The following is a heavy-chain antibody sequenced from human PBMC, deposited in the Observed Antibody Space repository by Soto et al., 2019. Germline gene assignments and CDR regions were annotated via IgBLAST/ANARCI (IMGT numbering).Heavy chain of an antibody. V-gene: IGHV2-26*01. Sequence: QVTLKESGPVLVKPTETLTLTCTVSGFSLSNARMGVSWIRQPPGKALEWLAHIFSNDEKSYSTSLKSRLTTSRDTSKSQVVLTMTNLDRVDTATYYCARILGLSVMVRGVIITVGDSFYYWGQGTLVTVSS. CDR1: GFSLSNARMG. J-gene: IGHJ4*02. CDR3: ARILGLSVMVRGVIITVGDSFYY. CDR2: IFSNDEK. D-gene: IGHD3-10*01.